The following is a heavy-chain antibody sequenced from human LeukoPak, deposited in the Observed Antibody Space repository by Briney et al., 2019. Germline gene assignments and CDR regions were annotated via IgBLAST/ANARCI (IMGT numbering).Heavy chain of an antibody. CDR3: ARDGEPFDY. CDR2: IKQDGSEK. V-gene: IGHV3-7*01. Sequence: GGSLRPSCAASGFTFRSYWMSWVRQAPGKGLEWVANIKQDGSEKYYVDSVKGRFTISRDNARNSLYLQMDGLRADDTAVYYCARDGEPFDYWGQGTLVTVSS. CDR1: GFTFRSYW. J-gene: IGHJ4*02.